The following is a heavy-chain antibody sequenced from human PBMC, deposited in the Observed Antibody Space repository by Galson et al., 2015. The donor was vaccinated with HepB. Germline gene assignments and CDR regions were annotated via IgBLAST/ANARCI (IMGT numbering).Heavy chain of an antibody. D-gene: IGHD3-16*02. J-gene: IGHJ3*02. CDR2: IDWDDDK. Sequence: PALVKPTQTLTLTCTFSGFSLSTSGMCVSWIRQPPGKALEWLALIDWDDDKYYSTSLKTRLTISKDTSKNQVVLTMTNMDPVDTATYYCARVQASSGYDYVWGSYRHIKNDAFDIWGQGTMVTVSS. CDR3: ARVQASSGYDYVWGSYRHIKNDAFDI. CDR1: GFSLSTSGMC. V-gene: IGHV2-70*01.